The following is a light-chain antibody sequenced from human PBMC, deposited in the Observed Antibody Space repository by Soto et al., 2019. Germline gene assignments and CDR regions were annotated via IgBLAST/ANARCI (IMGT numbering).Light chain of an antibody. J-gene: IGKJ1*01. CDR1: ARLLHKNGYNY. Sequence: VMTQSPLSLSVTPGEAASISCMSSARLLHKNGYNYVDWYMQKPGQSPQLLIYLGSNRASGVPDRFSGSGSDTYFTLEISRVEADDVGVYYCMQPLENFRTFGQGTKVEIK. CDR2: LGS. V-gene: IGKV2-28*01. CDR3: MQPLENFRT.